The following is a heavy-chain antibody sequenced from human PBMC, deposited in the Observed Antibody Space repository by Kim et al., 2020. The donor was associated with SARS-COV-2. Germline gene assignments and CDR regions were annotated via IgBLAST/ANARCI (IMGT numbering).Heavy chain of an antibody. J-gene: IGHJ5*02. V-gene: IGHV3-23*01. D-gene: IGHD6-13*01. CDR3: AKFYHPGGYLIP. Sequence: YYADSVKGRFTISRDNSKNTLYLQMNSLRAEDTAVYYCAKFYHPGGYLIPWGQGTLVTVSS.